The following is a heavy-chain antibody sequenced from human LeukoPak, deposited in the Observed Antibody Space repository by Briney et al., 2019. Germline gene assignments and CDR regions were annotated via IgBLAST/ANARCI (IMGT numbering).Heavy chain of an antibody. CDR3: ARAIGGMITFGGVIVRNDNAFDI. CDR2: IYTSGST. J-gene: IGHJ3*02. Sequence: SETLSLTCTVSGGSISSYYWSWIRQPAGKGLEWIVRIYTSGSTYYNPPLKSRVTISVDTSKNQFSLKLSSVTAADTAVYYCARAIGGMITFGGVIVRNDNAFDIWGQGTMVTVSS. D-gene: IGHD3-16*02. V-gene: IGHV4-4*07. CDR1: GGSISSYY.